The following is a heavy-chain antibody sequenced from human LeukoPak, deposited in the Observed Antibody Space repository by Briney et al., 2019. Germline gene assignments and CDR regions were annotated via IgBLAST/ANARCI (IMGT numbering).Heavy chain of an antibody. CDR3: ARRSVSGSPDAFDI. Sequence: ASVKVSCKASGYTFTGYYMHWVRQAPGQGLEWMGWINPNSGGTNYAQKFQGRVTMTRDTSISTAYMELSRLRSDDTAVYYCARRSVSGSPDAFDIWGQATMVTVSS. D-gene: IGHD1-26*01. CDR1: GYTFTGYY. J-gene: IGHJ3*02. V-gene: IGHV1-2*02. CDR2: INPNSGGT.